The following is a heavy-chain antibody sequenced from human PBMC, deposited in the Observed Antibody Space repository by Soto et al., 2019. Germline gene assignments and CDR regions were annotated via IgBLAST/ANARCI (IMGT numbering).Heavy chain of an antibody. J-gene: IGHJ4*02. D-gene: IGHD1-20*01. V-gene: IGHV4-39*01. CDR1: SGSISVTNIF. Sequence: PSETLSLTCTVSSGSISVTNIFWGWVRQPPGKGLEWIGNIDYSATAYFSPSLATRVTFHVDTSKNQFSLTLYSVTAADTAVYYCARITGRHLDYWGQGILVTVSS. CDR3: ARITGRHLDY. CDR2: IDYSATA.